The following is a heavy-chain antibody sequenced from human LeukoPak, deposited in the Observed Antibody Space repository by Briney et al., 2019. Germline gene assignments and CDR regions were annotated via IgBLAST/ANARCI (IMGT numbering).Heavy chain of an antibody. D-gene: IGHD6-13*01. CDR2: IYHSGST. CDR1: GYSISSGYY. J-gene: IGHJ4*02. Sequence: PSETLSLTCAVSGYSISSGYYWGWIRQPPGKGLEWIGSIYHSGSTNYNPSLKSRVTISVGTSKNQFSLKLSSVTAADTAVYYCARLRAVTRSSSWLQVRRRFDYWGQGTLVTVSS. CDR3: ARLRAVTRSSSWLQVRRRFDY. V-gene: IGHV4-38-2*01.